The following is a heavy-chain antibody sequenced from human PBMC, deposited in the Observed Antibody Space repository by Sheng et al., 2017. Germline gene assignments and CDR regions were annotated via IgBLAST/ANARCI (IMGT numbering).Heavy chain of an antibody. J-gene: IGHJ4*02. V-gene: IGHV1-2*02. Sequence: QVQLVQSGAEVKKPGASVKVSCKVSGYSFTAYYIHWVRQAPGLGLEWMGWINPNSGGTNYAQKFRGRVTLTWDTSINTAYMDLGKLTSDDRAMYFCARAPYGEYHLDFWGQGNAGHRLL. CDR3: ARAPYGEYHLDF. D-gene: IGHD4-17*01. CDR2: INPNSGGT. CDR1: GYSFTAYY.